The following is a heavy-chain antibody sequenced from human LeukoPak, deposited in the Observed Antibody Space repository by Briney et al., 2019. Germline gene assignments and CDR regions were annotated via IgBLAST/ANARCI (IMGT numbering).Heavy chain of an antibody. CDR3: ARDSGGRTVDY. Sequence: PGGSLRLSCAASGFSFSNYWMSWVRQAPGKGLEWVANIKHDGTEKHYVDSVEGRFTVSRDNAKNSVYLQMNSLRVDDTAVYYCARDSGGRTVDYWGQGTLVTVSS. D-gene: IGHD6-25*01. V-gene: IGHV3-7*01. J-gene: IGHJ4*02. CDR1: GFSFSNYW. CDR2: IKHDGTEK.